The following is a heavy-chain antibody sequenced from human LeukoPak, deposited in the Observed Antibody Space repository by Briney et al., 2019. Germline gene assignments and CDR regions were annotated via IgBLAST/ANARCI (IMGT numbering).Heavy chain of an antibody. CDR2: INSEGSST. Sequence: GGSLRLSCAASGFTFRSYWMHWVRQAPGKGLVWVSRINSEGSSTHYADSVKGRFTISRDNAKNTAYLQMNSLRAEDTAVYYCARGVSWNDPALFDYWGQGTLVTVSS. J-gene: IGHJ4*02. D-gene: IGHD1-1*01. CDR3: ARGVSWNDPALFDY. CDR1: GFTFRSYW. V-gene: IGHV3-74*01.